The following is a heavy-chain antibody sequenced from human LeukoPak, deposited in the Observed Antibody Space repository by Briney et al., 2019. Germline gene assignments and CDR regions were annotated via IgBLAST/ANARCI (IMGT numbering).Heavy chain of an antibody. CDR3: AILGGDQSNWFDP. V-gene: IGHV3-30*02. CDR1: GFIVSRNY. Sequence: PGGSLRLSCAASGFIVSRNYMTWVRQAPGKGLEWVAFIRYDGSNKYYADSVKGRFTISRDNSKNTLYLQMNSLRAEDTAVYYCAILGGDQSNWFDPWGQGTLVTVSS. CDR2: IRYDGSNK. D-gene: IGHD3-10*01. J-gene: IGHJ5*02.